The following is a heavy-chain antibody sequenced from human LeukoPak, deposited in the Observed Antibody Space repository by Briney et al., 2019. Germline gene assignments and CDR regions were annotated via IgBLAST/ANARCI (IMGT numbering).Heavy chain of an antibody. CDR3: ARGLDWNDLHLGV. D-gene: IGHD1-1*01. V-gene: IGHV1-46*01. CDR2: INPSGGST. CDR1: GYTFTSYG. J-gene: IGHJ6*04. Sequence: GASVKVSCKASGYTFTSYGISWVRQAPGQGLEWMGIINPSGGSTSYAQKFQGRVTLTADKSTGTAYMELSSLRSEDTAIYFCARGLDWNDLHLGVWGKGTTVIVSS.